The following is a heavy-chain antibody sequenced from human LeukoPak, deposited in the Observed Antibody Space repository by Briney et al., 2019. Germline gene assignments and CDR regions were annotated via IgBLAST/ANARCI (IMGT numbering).Heavy chain of an antibody. CDR3: ARVSSGITMVRGVITSSAYYYYYYMDV. CDR1: GNSISSGDNY. J-gene: IGHJ6*03. Sequence: PSETLSLTCTVSGNSISSGDNYWSWIRQPAGKGLEWIGRIYTSGSTNYNPSLKSRVTISGDTSKNQFSLKLSSVTAADTAVYYCARVSSGITMVRGVITSSAYYYYYYMDVWGKGTTVTVSS. V-gene: IGHV4-61*02. D-gene: IGHD3-10*01. CDR2: IYTSGST.